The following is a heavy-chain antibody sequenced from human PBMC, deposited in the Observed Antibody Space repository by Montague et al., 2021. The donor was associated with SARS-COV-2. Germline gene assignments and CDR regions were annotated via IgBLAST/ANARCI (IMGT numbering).Heavy chain of an antibody. CDR3: VREKAGGLRNVLDI. CDR1: GFSIGSGDY. CDR2: IYHSGTT. V-gene: IGHV4-38-2*02. J-gene: IGHJ3*02. Sequence: SETLSLTCTVSGFSIGSGDYWGWIRQPPGKGLEWIGSIYHSGTTYYNPSLQSRLTMSIDTSTNQFSLRLTSVTAADTAVFFCVREKAGGLRNVLDIWGQGKTVTVSS.